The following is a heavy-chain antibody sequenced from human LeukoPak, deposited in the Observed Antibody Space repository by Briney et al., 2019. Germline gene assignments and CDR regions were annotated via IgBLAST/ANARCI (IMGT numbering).Heavy chain of an antibody. J-gene: IGHJ4*02. D-gene: IGHD1-26*01. CDR1: GGSISSGGYY. V-gene: IGHV4-30-2*01. CDR3: ASSGSYDGPFFDY. Sequence: SETLTLTCTVSGGSISSGGYYWSWIRQPPGKGLEWIGYIYHSGSTYYNPSLKSRVTISVDRSKYQFSLKLSSVTAADTAVYYCASSGSYDGPFFDYWGQGTLVTVSS. CDR2: IYHSGST.